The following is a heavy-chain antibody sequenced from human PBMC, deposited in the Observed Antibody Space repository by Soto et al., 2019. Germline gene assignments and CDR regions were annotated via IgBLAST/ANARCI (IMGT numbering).Heavy chain of an antibody. CDR2: IYYSGTT. CDR3: AREPLT. Sequence: QVQLQESGPGLVKPSQTLSLTCTVSGGSISSGGYYWSWILQHPGKGLEWIGYIYYSGTTYYTYYPPSLKSRVTISVDTSKNQFSLKLSSVTAADTAVYYCAREPLTWGQGTLVTVSS. J-gene: IGHJ4*02. V-gene: IGHV4-31*03. CDR1: GGSISSGGYY.